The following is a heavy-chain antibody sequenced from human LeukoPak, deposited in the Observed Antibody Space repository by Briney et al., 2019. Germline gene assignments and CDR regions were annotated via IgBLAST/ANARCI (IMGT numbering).Heavy chain of an antibody. V-gene: IGHV4-34*01. CDR2: ISHSGST. J-gene: IGHJ6*02. CDR1: GFTFSSYA. CDR3: ARGNHVLRFLEWSRYYYYGMDV. D-gene: IGHD3-3*01. Sequence: PGGSLRLSCAASGFTFSSYAMSWIRQPPGKGLEWIGEISHSGSTNYNPSLKSRVTISVDTSKNQFSLKLSSVTAADTAVYYCARGNHVLRFLEWSRYYYYGMDVWGQGTTVTVSS.